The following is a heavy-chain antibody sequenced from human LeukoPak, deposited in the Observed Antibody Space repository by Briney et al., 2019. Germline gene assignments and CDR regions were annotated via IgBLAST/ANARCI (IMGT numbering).Heavy chain of an antibody. V-gene: IGHV3-30*02. CDR3: AKVRGSGTYYNFDD. J-gene: IGHJ4*02. D-gene: IGHD3-10*01. CDR1: GFTFSNYG. CDR2: IRYDGSNE. Sequence: GGSLRLSCAASGFTFSNYGMHWVRQAPGKGLEGVAFIRYDGSNEYYEDSVKGRFTISRDNSKNTLYLQMNSLRAEDTAIYYCAKVRGSGTYYNFDDWGQGTLVTVSS.